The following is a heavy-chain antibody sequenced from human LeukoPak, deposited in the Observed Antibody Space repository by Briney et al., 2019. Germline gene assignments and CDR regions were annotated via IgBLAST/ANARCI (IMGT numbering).Heavy chain of an antibody. D-gene: IGHD3-9*01. CDR3: ARDQYDILTGYYPVDY. CDR2: IGIDSGNT. Sequence: SGGSLRLSCAASGFTFSDYSMNWVRQAPGKGLEWISYIGIDSGNTNYADSVKGRFTISGDNAKNSLYLQMNSLRAEDTAVYYCARDQYDILTGYYPVDYWGQGTLVTVSS. J-gene: IGHJ4*02. V-gene: IGHV3-48*04. CDR1: GFTFSDYS.